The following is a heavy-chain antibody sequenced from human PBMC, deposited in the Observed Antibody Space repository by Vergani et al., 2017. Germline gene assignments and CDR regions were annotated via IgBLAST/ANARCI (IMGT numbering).Heavy chain of an antibody. CDR1: GGSISSYY. Sequence: QVQLQESGPGLVKPSETLSLTCTVSGGSISSYYWSWIRQPPGKGLEWIGYIYYSGSTNYNPSLKSRVTISVDTSKNQFSLKLSSVTAADTAVYYCARGLNYDFWSGYYTYYYYXMDVWGKGTTVTVSS. V-gene: IGHV4-59*01. CDR2: IYYSGST. J-gene: IGHJ6*03. CDR3: ARGLNYDFWSGYYTYYYYXMDV. D-gene: IGHD3-3*01.